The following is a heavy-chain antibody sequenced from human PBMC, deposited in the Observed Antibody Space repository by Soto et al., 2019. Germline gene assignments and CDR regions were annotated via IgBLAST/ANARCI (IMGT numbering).Heavy chain of an antibody. V-gene: IGHV1-46*01. CDR3: ARYECAAMCLQS. Sequence: QVQLVQSGAEVKEPGASVRLSCKESGYTFTDSYIHWVRQAPGQGLEWMGVINPVGGSTTYIQKFQGRVTLTRDMSTATVHMVLSALRSDDTATYYCARYECAAMCLQSWGQGTPVNGFS. D-gene: IGHD6-25*01. CDR2: INPVGGST. J-gene: IGHJ5*02. CDR1: GYTFTDSY.